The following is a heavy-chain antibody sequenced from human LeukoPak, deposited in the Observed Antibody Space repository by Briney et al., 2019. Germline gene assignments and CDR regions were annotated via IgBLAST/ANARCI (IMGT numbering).Heavy chain of an antibody. CDR2: INHSGST. CDR3: ARRKAVDTAMVTAGDYFDY. Sequence: SETLSLTCAVYGGSFSGYYWSWIRQPPGKGLEWIGEINHSGSTNYNPSLKSRVTISVDTSKNQFSLKLSSVTAADTAVYYCARRKAVDTAMVTAGDYFDYWGQGTLVTVSS. V-gene: IGHV4-34*01. J-gene: IGHJ4*02. CDR1: GGSFSGYY. D-gene: IGHD5-18*01.